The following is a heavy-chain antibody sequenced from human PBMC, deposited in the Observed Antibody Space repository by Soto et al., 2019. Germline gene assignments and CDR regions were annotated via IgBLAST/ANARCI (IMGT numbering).Heavy chain of an antibody. J-gene: IGHJ4*02. CDR3: ARGRTSSPTPGDY. D-gene: IGHD2-2*01. V-gene: IGHV4-31*03. CDR2: IYYSGST. CDR1: GGSISSGGYY. Sequence: QVQLQESGPGLVKPSQTLSLTCTVSGGSISSGGYYWSWIRQHPGKGLEWIGYIYYSGSTYYNPSLTSRVTISVDTSKTQFSLKLSSVTAADTAVYYCARGRTSSPTPGDYWGQGTLVTVSS.